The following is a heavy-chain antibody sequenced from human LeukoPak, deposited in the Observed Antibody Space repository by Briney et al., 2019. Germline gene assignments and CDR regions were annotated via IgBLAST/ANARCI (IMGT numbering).Heavy chain of an antibody. Sequence: GGSLRLSCAGSGFTFSNYWMTWVRQAPGKGLEWVANIKEDGRDTHYVDSVKGRFTISRDNAKSSLYLQMNSLRAEDTAVYYCAKGLYCSGGSCYADSGMDVWGQGTTVTVSS. CDR3: AKGLYCSGGSCYADSGMDV. CDR1: GFTFSNYW. D-gene: IGHD2-15*01. J-gene: IGHJ6*02. V-gene: IGHV3-7*01. CDR2: IKEDGRDT.